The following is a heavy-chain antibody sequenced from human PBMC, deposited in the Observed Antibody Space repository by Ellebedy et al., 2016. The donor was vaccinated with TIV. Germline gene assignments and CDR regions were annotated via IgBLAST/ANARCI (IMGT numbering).Heavy chain of an antibody. J-gene: IGHJ6*02. CDR1: GFTFIGYG. V-gene: IGHV3-33*01. D-gene: IGHD2-8*02. CDR2: IWYDGSKR. CDR3: ARGTGRVPYYYYGMDV. Sequence: GESLKISCAASGFTFIGYGMHWVRQAPGKGLEWVAVIWYDGSKRYYAESVKVRFTISRDNSKNMLYLQMNSLRAEDTAVYFCARGTGRVPYYYYGMDVWGQGTTVTVSS.